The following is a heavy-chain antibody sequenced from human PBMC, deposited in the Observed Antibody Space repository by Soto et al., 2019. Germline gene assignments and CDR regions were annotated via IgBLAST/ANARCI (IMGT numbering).Heavy chain of an antibody. CDR2: ISWNGSCT. J-gene: IGHJ3*02. D-gene: IGHD1-26*01. CDR3: AKDSWEWLSSCIDI. CDR1: AFNFKNHL. Sequence: GGSLILSCAASAFNFKNHLMHWVRQVPGKGLVWVSRISWNGSCTGYADAVKGRFTISRDNAKNSLYLQMNSLRAEDTALYYCAKDSWEWLSSCIDIWGQGTMVTVSS. V-gene: IGHV3-74*01.